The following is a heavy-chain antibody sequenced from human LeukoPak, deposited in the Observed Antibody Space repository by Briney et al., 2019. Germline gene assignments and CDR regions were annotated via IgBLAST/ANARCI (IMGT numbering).Heavy chain of an antibody. D-gene: IGHD2-15*01. J-gene: IGHJ6*02. CDR1: GGSISSSSYY. Sequence: PSETLSLTCTVSGGSISSSSYYWSWIRQPPGKGLEWIGEINNSGSTNYNPSLKSRVTISVDTSKNQFSLKLSSVTAADTAVYYCARVSAATLDYYGMDVWGQGTTVTVSS. V-gene: IGHV4-39*07. CDR3: ARVSAATLDYYGMDV. CDR2: INNSGST.